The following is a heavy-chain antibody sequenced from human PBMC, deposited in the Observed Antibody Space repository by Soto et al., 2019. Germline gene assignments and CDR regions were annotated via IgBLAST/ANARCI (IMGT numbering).Heavy chain of an antibody. CDR1: GGSISSSSYY. CDR2: IYYSGST. CDR3: AIRPGGAGSYYRPRAFDI. V-gene: IGHV4-39*01. J-gene: IGHJ3*02. D-gene: IGHD3-10*01. Sequence: SETLSLTCPVSGGSISSSSYYWGWIRQPPGKGLEWIGSIYYSGSTYYNPSLKSRVTISVDTSKNQFSLKLSSVTAADTAVYYCAIRPGGAGSYYRPRAFDIWGQGTRVTVS.